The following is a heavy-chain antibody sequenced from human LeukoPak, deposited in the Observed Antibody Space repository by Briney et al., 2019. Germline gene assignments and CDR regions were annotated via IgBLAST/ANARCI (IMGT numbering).Heavy chain of an antibody. J-gene: IGHJ6*03. CDR1: GGPISSSTYY. CDR3: ARYSAFYHYMDV. Sequence: SETLSLTCTVSGGPISSSTYYWGWIRQPPGKGLEWIGTFYYDGSTYYSPSLHSRVTISVGTSKDQFSLKVGSVTAADTAVYYCARYSAFYHYMDVWGEGTTVTVSS. D-gene: IGHD4-11*01. CDR2: FYYDGST. V-gene: IGHV4-39*01.